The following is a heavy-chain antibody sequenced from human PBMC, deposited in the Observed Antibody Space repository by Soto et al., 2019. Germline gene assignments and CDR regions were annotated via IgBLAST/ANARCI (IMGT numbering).Heavy chain of an antibody. CDR2: IYWDDDK. Sequence: QITLNESGPTVVKPAETLTLICTFSGFSLTTSGVGVGWIRQSPGKAPEWLALIYWDDDKRYSASLKSRLTITKDTSKNQVVLTMASVDPADTATYYCAHRILRTVFGLVTTTAIYFDFWGQGTPVVVSS. CDR1: GFSLTTSGVG. J-gene: IGHJ4*02. D-gene: IGHD3-3*01. CDR3: AHRILRTVFGLVTTTAIYFDF. V-gene: IGHV2-5*02.